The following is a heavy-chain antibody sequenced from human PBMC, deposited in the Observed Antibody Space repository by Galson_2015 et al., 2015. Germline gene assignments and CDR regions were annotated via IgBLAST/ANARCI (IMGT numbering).Heavy chain of an antibody. Sequence: SVKVSCKASGYTFTSYYMHWVRQAPGQGLEWMGIINPSGGSTSYAQKFQGRVTMTRDTSASTVYMELSSLRSEDTAVYYCHYYDFWSKGSFDHWGQGTLVTVSS. D-gene: IGHD3-3*01. CDR2: INPSGGST. CDR3: HYYDFWSKGSFDH. J-gene: IGHJ4*02. V-gene: IGHV1-46*01. CDR1: GYTFTSYY.